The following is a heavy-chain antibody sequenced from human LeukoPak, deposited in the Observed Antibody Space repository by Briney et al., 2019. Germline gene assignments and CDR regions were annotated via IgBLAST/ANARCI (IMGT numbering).Heavy chain of an antibody. CDR3: ARPYYYDSRIDP. Sequence: SETLSLTCTVSGGSIGSGNYYWSWIRPPPGKGLEWIAYMYHNGSTYYNPSLKSRVTMSADTSKNQLSLKLSSVTAADTAVYYCARPYYYDSRIDPWGQGILVTVSS. CDR1: GGSIGSGNYY. V-gene: IGHV4-30-4*01. J-gene: IGHJ5*02. D-gene: IGHD3-22*01. CDR2: MYHNGST.